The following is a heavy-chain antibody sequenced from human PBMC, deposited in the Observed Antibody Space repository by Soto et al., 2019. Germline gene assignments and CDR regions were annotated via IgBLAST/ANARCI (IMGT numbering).Heavy chain of an antibody. CDR2: IYYSGTT. J-gene: IGHJ6*03. D-gene: IGHD1-1*01. CDR1: GGSISSYY. Sequence: QVQLQESGPGLVKPSETLSLTCTVSGGSISSYYWSWIRQPPGKGLEWIGYIYYSGTTNYNPSLKSRVTISIDTSAKQFSLKVSSVTAADTAVYYCARVNNWNYPYYMDVWGKGTTVTVSS. CDR3: ARVNNWNYPYYMDV. V-gene: IGHV4-59*01.